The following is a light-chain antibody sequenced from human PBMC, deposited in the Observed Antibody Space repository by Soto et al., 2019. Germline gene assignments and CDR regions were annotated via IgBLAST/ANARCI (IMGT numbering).Light chain of an antibody. Sequence: QSVLTQPASVSGSPGQSITISCTGTSSDIGAYNSVSWYQQHPGKAPKLMIYDVSKRPSGVPDRFSGSKSGNTASLTISGLQAEDEADYYCCSYAGSYTFVFGTGTKVTVL. V-gene: IGLV2-11*01. CDR1: SSDIGAYNS. J-gene: IGLJ1*01. CDR2: DVS. CDR3: CSYAGSYTFV.